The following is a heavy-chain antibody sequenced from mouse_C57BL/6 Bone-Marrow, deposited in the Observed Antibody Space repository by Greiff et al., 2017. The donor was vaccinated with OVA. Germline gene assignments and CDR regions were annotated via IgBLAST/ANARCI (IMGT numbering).Heavy chain of an antibody. CDR3: ARAEFITTVVVFDY. CDR2: IHPNSGST. Sequence: QVQLQQPGAELVKPGASVKLSCKASGYTFTSYWMHWVKQRPVQGLEWIGMIHPNSGSTNYNEKFKSKATLTVDKSSSTTYMQLSSLTSEDSAVYYCARAEFITTVVVFDYWGQGTTLTVSS. D-gene: IGHD1-1*01. CDR1: GYTFTSYW. J-gene: IGHJ2*01. V-gene: IGHV1-64*01.